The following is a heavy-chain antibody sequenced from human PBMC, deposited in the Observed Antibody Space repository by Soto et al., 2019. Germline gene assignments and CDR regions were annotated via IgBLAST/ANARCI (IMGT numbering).Heavy chain of an antibody. Sequence: GGSLILSCTASGFTFGDYAMSWVRQAPGKGLEWVGFIRSKAYGGATEYAASVKGRFTISRDDSKSIAYLQMNSLKTEDTAVYYCTRDRSGWYARGGYYFDYWGQGTLVTVSS. CDR3: TRDRSGWYARGGYYFDY. J-gene: IGHJ4*02. CDR2: IRSKAYGGAT. D-gene: IGHD6-19*01. V-gene: IGHV3-49*04. CDR1: GFTFGDYA.